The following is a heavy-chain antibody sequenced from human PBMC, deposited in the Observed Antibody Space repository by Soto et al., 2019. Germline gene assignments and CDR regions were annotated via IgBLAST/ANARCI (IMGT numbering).Heavy chain of an antibody. Sequence: PSETLSLTCTGSCGSISSYYWSWIRQPAGKGLEWIGRIYTSGSTNYNPFLKSRVTMSVDTSKNQFSLKLSSVTAADTAVYYCAREGVHYDILTGYPWGQGTLVTVSS. CDR2: IYTSGST. J-gene: IGHJ5*02. D-gene: IGHD3-9*01. CDR1: CGSISSYY. V-gene: IGHV4-4*07. CDR3: AREGVHYDILTGYP.